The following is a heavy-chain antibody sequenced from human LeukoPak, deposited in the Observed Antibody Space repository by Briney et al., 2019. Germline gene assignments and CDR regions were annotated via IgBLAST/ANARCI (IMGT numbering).Heavy chain of an antibody. D-gene: IGHD6-13*01. V-gene: IGHV3-30*03. CDR1: GFTFSSYG. CDR2: ISYDGSNK. Sequence: GRSLRLSCAASGFTFSSYGMHWVRQAPGKGLEWVAVISYDGSNKYYADSVKGRFTISRDNSKNTLYLQMNSLRAEDTAVYYCARGDPSGILDYWGQGTLVTVSS. CDR3: ARGDPSGILDY. J-gene: IGHJ4*02.